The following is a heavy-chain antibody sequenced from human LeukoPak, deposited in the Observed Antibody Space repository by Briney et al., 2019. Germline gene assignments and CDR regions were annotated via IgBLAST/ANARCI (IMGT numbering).Heavy chain of an antibody. CDR2: IYYSGST. CDR3: AVGPAAIFTVDYYFDY. Sequence: PSQTLSLTCTVSGGSISSGDYYWSWIRQPPGKGLEWIGYIYYSGSTYYNPSLKSRVTISVDTSKNQFPLKLSSVTAADTAVYYCAVGPAAIFTVDYYFDYWGQGTLVTVSS. J-gene: IGHJ4*02. V-gene: IGHV4-30-4*01. D-gene: IGHD2-2*01. CDR1: GGSISSGDYY.